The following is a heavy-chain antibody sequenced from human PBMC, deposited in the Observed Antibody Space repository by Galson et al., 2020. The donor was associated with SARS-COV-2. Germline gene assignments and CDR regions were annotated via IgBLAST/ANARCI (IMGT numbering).Heavy chain of an antibody. CDR2: RSASGTNT. CDR1: GFVFTDFA. D-gene: IGHD6-19*01. CDR3: AKDGGGWYTSGWYYFDN. V-gene: IGHV3-23*01. J-gene: IGHJ4*02. Sequence: GGSLRLSCAASGFVFTDFAMSWVRQAPGKGLEWVSTRSASGTNTYYADSVKGRFTISRDNPKNTLYLQMNSLRAEDTAIYYCAKDGGGWYTSGWYYFDNWGQGTLVTFSS.